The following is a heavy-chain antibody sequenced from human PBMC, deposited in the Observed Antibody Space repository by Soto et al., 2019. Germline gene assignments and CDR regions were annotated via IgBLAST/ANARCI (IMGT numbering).Heavy chain of an antibody. J-gene: IGHJ3*02. CDR1: GGSFSGYY. V-gene: IGHV4-34*01. D-gene: IGHD3-16*01. CDR3: ARHDYIWGSYAAQAFDI. Sequence: PSETLSLTCAVYGGSFSGYYWSWIRQPPGKGLEWIGEINHSGSTNYNPSLKSRVTISVDTSKNQFSLKLSSVTAADTAVYYCARHDYIWGSYAAQAFDIWGQGTMVTVSS. CDR2: INHSGST.